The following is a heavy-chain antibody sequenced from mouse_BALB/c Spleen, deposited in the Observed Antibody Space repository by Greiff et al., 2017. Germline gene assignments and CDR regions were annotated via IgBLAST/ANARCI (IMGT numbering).Heavy chain of an antibody. CDR3: TSMITTEYAMDY. CDR2: IYPGNSDT. D-gene: IGHD2-4*01. V-gene: IGHV1-5*01. Sequence: EVQVVESGTVLARPGASVKMSCKASGYTFTSYWMHWVKQRPGQGLEWIGAIYPGNSDTSYNQKFKGKAKLTAVTSTSTAYMELSSLTNEDSAVYYCTSMITTEYAMDYWGQGTSVTVSS. J-gene: IGHJ4*01. CDR1: GYTFTSYW.